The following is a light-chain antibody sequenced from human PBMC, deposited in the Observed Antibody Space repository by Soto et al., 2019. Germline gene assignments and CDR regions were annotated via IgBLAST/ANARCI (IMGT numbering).Light chain of an antibody. CDR2: ATS. V-gene: IGKV3-20*01. CDR1: QSIRSSY. J-gene: IGKJ1*01. CDR3: QQYAGSPPWT. Sequence: EIVLTQSPDTLSLSPGERATLSCRASQSIRSSYLAWYQQKSGQAPRLLIYATSFRATGIPDRFSGSGSGTDFTLTISRLEPEDFAVYYCQQYAGSPPWTFGQGTKVEIK.